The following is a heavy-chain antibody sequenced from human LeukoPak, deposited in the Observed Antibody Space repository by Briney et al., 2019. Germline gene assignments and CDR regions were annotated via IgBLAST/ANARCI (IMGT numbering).Heavy chain of an antibody. CDR2: IIPIFGTA. Sequence: GASVKVSCKASGGTFNSYAISWVRQAPGQGLEWMGGIIPIFGTANYAQKFQGRVTITADESTSTAYMELSSLGSEDTAVYYCAKMATLPFGDAFDIWGQGTMVTVSS. J-gene: IGHJ3*02. D-gene: IGHD5-24*01. CDR3: AKMATLPFGDAFDI. V-gene: IGHV1-69*13. CDR1: GGTFNSYA.